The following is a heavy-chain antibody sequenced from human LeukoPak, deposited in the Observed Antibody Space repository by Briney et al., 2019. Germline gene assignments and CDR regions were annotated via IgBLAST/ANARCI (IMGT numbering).Heavy chain of an antibody. Sequence: SETLSLTCTVSGGSISSSSYYWGWIRQPPGKGLEWIGSIYYSGSTYYNPSLKSRVTISVDTSKNQFSPKLSSVTAADTAVYYCARLPTPHNDAFDIWGQGTMVTVSS. V-gene: IGHV4-39*01. CDR1: GGSISSSSYY. CDR3: ARLPTPHNDAFDI. J-gene: IGHJ3*02. CDR2: IYYSGST.